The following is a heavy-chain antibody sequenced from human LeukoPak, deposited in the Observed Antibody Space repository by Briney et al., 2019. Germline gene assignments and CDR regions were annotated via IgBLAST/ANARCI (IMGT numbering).Heavy chain of an antibody. J-gene: IGHJ6*02. CDR3: ARQWELLRGYYYYGMDV. V-gene: IGHV3-21*01. D-gene: IGHD1-26*01. Sequence: GGSLRLSCAASGFTFSSYSMNWVRQAPGKGLEWVPSISSSSSYIYYADSVKGRFTISRDNAKNSLYLQMNSLRAEDTAVYYCARQWELLRGYYYYGMDVWGQGTTVTVSS. CDR2: ISSSSSYI. CDR1: GFTFSSYS.